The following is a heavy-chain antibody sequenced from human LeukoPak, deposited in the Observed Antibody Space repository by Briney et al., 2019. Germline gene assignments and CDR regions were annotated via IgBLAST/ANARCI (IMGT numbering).Heavy chain of an antibody. J-gene: IGHJ6*03. V-gene: IGHV1-18*01. D-gene: IGHD1-26*01. CDR3: ARDGNGSWGCYYYYMDV. CDR2: ISAYNGNT. CDR1: GYTFTSYG. Sequence: ASVKVSCKASGYTFTSYGISWVRQAPGQGLEWMGWISAYNGNTNYAQELQGRVTMTTDTSTSTAYMELRSRRSDDTAVYYCARDGNGSWGCYYYYMDVWGKGTTVTVSS.